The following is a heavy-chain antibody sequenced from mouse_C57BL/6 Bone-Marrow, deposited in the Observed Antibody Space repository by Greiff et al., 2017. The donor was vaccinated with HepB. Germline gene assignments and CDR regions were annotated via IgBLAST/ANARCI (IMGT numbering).Heavy chain of an antibody. V-gene: IGHV1-54*01. CDR3: ARGLGRY. CDR2: INPGSGGT. D-gene: IGHD4-1*01. Sequence: QVQLKESGAELVRPGTSVKVSCKASGYAFTNYLIEWVKQRPGQGLEWIGVINPGSGGTNYNEKFKGKATLTADKSSSTAYMQLSSLTSEDSAVYYCARGLGRYWGQGTSVTVSS. CDR1: GYAFTNYL. J-gene: IGHJ4*01.